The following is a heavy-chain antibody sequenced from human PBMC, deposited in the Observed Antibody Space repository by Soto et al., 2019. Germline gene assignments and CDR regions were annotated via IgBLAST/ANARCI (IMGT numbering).Heavy chain of an antibody. J-gene: IGHJ4*02. D-gene: IGHD5-12*01. CDR3: AKDSGLMSGYDLH. CDR2: ISGSGGST. CDR1: GFTFSSYA. Sequence: EVQLLESGGGLVQPGGSLRLSCAASGFTFSSYAMSWVRQAPGKGLEWVSAISGSGGSTYYADSVKGRFTISRDNSKNTLYLQMNSLRAQDTAVYYCAKDSGLMSGYDLHWGQGTLVTVSS. V-gene: IGHV3-23*01.